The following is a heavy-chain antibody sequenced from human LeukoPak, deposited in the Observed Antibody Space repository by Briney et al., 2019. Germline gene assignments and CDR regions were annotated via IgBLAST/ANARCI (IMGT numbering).Heavy chain of an antibody. Sequence: PGGSLRLSCAASGFTFSSYGMHWVRQAPGKGLEWVAVIWYDGSNKYYADSVKGRFTISRDNSKNTLYLQMNSLRAEDTAVYYCAREGPRPGNYYDSGGLDAFDIWGQGTMVTVSS. D-gene: IGHD3-22*01. CDR1: GFTFSSYG. CDR2: IWYDGSNK. CDR3: AREGPRPGNYYDSGGLDAFDI. V-gene: IGHV3-33*01. J-gene: IGHJ3*02.